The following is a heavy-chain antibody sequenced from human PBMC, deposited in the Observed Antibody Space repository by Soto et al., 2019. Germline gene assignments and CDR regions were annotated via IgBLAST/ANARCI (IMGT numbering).Heavy chain of an antibody. D-gene: IGHD6-19*01. V-gene: IGHV1-18*04. CDR2: ISTYNGNT. CDR1: GYSFSDYG. CDR3: ARYGYSSGWYLGTGMDV. J-gene: IGHJ6*02. Sequence: QVQLVQSGAEVKKPGASLKVSCQASGYSFSDYGIAWVRQAPGQGLAWVGWISTYNGNTNYAQKFQGRVTMTTDTPAKTAYMELRSLRSDETAMYDCARYGYSSGWYLGTGMDVWGQGTPVTVSS.